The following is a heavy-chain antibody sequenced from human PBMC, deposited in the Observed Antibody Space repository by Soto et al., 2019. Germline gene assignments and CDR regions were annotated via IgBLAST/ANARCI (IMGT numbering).Heavy chain of an antibody. Sequence: SETLSLTCAVSGGSISSGGYSWSWIRQPPGKGLEWIGYVYHSGSTYYNPSLKSRVTISVDKSNNQFSLKLKSVTAADTAVYYCATLSPRIVVVVLPIPSWGQGTLVTVSS. CDR2: VYHSGST. V-gene: IGHV4-30-2*01. CDR3: ATLSPRIVVVVLPIPS. D-gene: IGHD2-15*01. CDR1: GGSISSGGYS. J-gene: IGHJ4*02.